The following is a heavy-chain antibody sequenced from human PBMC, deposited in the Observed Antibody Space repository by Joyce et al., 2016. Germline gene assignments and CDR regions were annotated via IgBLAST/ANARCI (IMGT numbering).Heavy chain of an antibody. V-gene: IGHV3-21*02. D-gene: IGHD3-22*01. Sequence: EVQLVESGGGLVKPGGSLRISCAASGFTFSTSSMSWFRRAPGKALEWVSDISSDSTYIFYADSVKGRFTVSRDNAKNSLYLQMNSLRAEDTAVFFCARGGIVYDYSMDLWGQGTTVTVSS. CDR3: ARGGIVYDYSMDL. CDR2: ISSDSTYI. J-gene: IGHJ6*02. CDR1: GFTFSTSS.